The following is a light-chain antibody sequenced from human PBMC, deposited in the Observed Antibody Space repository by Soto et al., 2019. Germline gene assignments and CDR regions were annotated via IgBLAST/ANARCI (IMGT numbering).Light chain of an antibody. J-gene: IGKJ4*01. V-gene: IGKV3-11*01. CDR3: QQRSNWPPALT. CDR1: QSVSSY. CDR2: DAS. Sequence: EIVLTQSPATLSLSPGERATLSCRASQSVSSYLAWYQQKPSLAPRLLIYDASNGATGIPARFRGSGFGTAFTLTFSSLEPEDFAVYYCQQRSNWPPALTFGGGTKVDIK.